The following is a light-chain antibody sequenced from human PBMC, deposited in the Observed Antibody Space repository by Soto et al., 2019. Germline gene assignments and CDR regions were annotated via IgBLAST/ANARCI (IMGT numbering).Light chain of an antibody. Sequence: EIVMTQSPAPLSVSPGERATLSCRASQSVSSKLAWYQQKPGQAPRLLIYGASTRATGIPARFSGSGSGTEFTLTISSLQSEDFAVYYCQQYNNWLRTFGQGTKVDIK. CDR2: GAS. CDR1: QSVSSK. CDR3: QQYNNWLRT. V-gene: IGKV3-15*01. J-gene: IGKJ1*01.